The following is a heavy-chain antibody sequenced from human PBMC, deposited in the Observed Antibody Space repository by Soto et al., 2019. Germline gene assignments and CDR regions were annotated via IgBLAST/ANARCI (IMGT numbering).Heavy chain of an antibody. CDR1: GDSVSSNSVA. J-gene: IGHJ6*02. V-gene: IGHV6-1*01. CDR3: ARDRVGGELGYYYYGMDV. D-gene: IGHD1-26*01. Sequence: SQTLSLTCAISGDSVSSNSVAWNWIRQSPSRGLEWLGRTYYRSKWYNDYAVSVKSRITINPDTSKNQFSLQLNSVTPEDTAVYYCARDRVGGELGYYYYGMDVWGQGTTVTVSS. CDR2: TYYRSKWYN.